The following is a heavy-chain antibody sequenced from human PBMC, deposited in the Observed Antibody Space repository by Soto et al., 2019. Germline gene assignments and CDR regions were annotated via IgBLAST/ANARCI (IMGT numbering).Heavy chain of an antibody. D-gene: IGHD2-8*01. CDR2: IKSKTNGGTT. Sequence: EVQLVESGGGLVKPGGSLRLSCADSGFTFSNAWMSWVRQAPGKGLEWVGRIKSKTNGGTTEYAAHVKGRFTISRDDSKNTLYLQMNSLKTEDTAMYYCTTGLMGTWGQGTMVTFSS. CDR1: GFTFSNAW. CDR3: TTGLMGT. J-gene: IGHJ3*01. V-gene: IGHV3-15*01.